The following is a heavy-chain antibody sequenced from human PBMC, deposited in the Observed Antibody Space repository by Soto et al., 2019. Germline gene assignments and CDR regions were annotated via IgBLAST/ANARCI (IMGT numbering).Heavy chain of an antibody. V-gene: IGHV4-39*07. J-gene: IGHJ3*02. D-gene: IGHD2-15*01. CDR1: GGSISSSSYY. CDR2: IYYSGST. CDR3: ARESRVVVAATRHAFDI. Sequence: SETLSLTCTVSGGSISSSSYYWGWIRQPPGKGLEWIGSIYYSGSTYYNPSLKSRVTISVDTSKNQFSLKLSSVTAADTAVYYGARESRVVVAATRHAFDIWGQGTMVTVSS.